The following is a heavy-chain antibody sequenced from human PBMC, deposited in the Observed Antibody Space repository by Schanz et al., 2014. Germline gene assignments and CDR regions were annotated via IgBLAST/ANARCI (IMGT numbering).Heavy chain of an antibody. J-gene: IGHJ4*02. CDR3: AGAFDSSGYYFDY. CDR1: GYTFSDYY. V-gene: IGHV1-46*03. Sequence: QVQLVQSGAEVKKPGASVKVSCKASGYTFSDYYIHWVRPAPGQGLEWMGIVNPSVRGTHFAREFQGRVTVTSDTSTSTVYMELSGLRSEDTAVYYCAGAFDSSGYYFDYWGQGTLVTVSS. CDR2: VNPSVRGT. D-gene: IGHD3-22*01.